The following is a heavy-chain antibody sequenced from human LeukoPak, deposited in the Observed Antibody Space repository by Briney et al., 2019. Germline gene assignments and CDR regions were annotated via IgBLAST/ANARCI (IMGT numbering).Heavy chain of an antibody. V-gene: IGHV3-30-3*01. D-gene: IGHD2-2*02. Sequence: GGSLRLSCAASGFTFSSYAMHWVRQAPGKGLEWVAVISYDGTNKYYADSVKGRFTISRDNAKNSLYLQMNSLRAEDTAVYYCARAVVVPAAIPHYMDVWGKGTTVTVSS. CDR2: ISYDGTNK. CDR3: ARAVVVPAAIPHYMDV. J-gene: IGHJ6*03. CDR1: GFTFSSYA.